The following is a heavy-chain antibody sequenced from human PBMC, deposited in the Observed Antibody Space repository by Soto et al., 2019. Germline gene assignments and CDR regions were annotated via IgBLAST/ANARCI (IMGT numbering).Heavy chain of an antibody. J-gene: IGHJ5*02. CDR1: GGSISSRRYY. D-gene: IGHD2-2*01. CDR2: IYYSGNT. CDR3: ARHSGPYASSWFDA. Sequence: QTLSLTCTVFGGSISSRRYYCGWIRQPPGKGLELIGSIYYSGNTYYNPSLKSRVTISINTSKNQASLELTSVTAADTAVYYCARHSGPYASSWFDAWGQGTLVTVSS. V-gene: IGHV4-39*01.